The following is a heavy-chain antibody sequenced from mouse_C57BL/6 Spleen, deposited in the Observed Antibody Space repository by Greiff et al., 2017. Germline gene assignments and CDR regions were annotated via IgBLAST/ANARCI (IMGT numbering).Heavy chain of an antibody. Sequence: VQLQQSGPGLVKPSQSLSLTCSVTGYSITSGYYWNWIRQFPGNKLEWMGYISYDGSNNYNPSLKNRISITRDTSKNQFFLKLNSVTTEDTATYYCARDRWYYYGKDYWGQGTTLTVSS. CDR3: ARDRWYYYGKDY. V-gene: IGHV3-6*01. CDR2: ISYDGSN. D-gene: IGHD1-1*01. J-gene: IGHJ2*01. CDR1: GYSITSGYY.